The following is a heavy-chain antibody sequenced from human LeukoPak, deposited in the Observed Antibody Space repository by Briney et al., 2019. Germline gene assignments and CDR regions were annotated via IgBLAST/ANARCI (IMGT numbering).Heavy chain of an antibody. Sequence: PSETLSLTCTVSGGSISSSSYYWGWIRQPPGKGLEWIGSIYHSRSTYYNPSLKSRVTISVDTSKNQFSLKLSSVTAADTAVYYCARDRMGAAPLPWGQGTLVTVSS. V-gene: IGHV4-39*07. CDR3: ARDRMGAAPLP. CDR2: IYHSRST. D-gene: IGHD1-26*01. CDR1: GGSISSSSYY. J-gene: IGHJ4*02.